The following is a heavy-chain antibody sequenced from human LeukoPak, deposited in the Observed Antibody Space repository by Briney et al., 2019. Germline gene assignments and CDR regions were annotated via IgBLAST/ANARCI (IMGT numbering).Heavy chain of an antibody. D-gene: IGHD3-3*01. J-gene: IGHJ5*02. CDR3: ARDVWVFDSYDFWSGYPKYNWFDP. Sequence: PSETLSLTCTVSGGSISSYYWSWIRQPAGKGLEGIGRIYTSGSTNYNPSLKSRVTISVDTSKNQFSLKLSSVTAADTAVYYCARDVWVFDSYDFWSGYPKYNWFDPWGQGTLVTVSS. CDR2: IYTSGST. V-gene: IGHV4-4*07. CDR1: GGSISSYY.